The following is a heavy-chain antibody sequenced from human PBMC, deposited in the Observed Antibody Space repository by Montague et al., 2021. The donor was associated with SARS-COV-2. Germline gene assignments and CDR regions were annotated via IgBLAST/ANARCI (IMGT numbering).Heavy chain of an antibody. CDR3: ARGAPGY. CDR2: KKNGGST. V-gene: IGHV4-34*01. D-gene: IGHD7-27*01. J-gene: IGHJ4*02. Sequence: KKNGGSTKYNPSLKSRVTTSIDTSKKQFSLKLTSVTAAYTAVYYCARGAPGYLGQGTLVTVYS.